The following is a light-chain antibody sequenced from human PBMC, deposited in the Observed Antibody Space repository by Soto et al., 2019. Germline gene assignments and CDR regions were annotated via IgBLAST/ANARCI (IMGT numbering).Light chain of an antibody. CDR2: AAS. Sequence: DIQMTQSPSSLSASVGDRVTITCRASQSISIYLNWYQQKPGKAPELLIYAASSLQSGVTSRFSGSGSGTDFTLTISSLQPEDFASYYCQQSYSSPPTFGQGTNLEIK. CDR3: QQSYSSPPT. J-gene: IGKJ2*01. CDR1: QSISIY. V-gene: IGKV1-39*01.